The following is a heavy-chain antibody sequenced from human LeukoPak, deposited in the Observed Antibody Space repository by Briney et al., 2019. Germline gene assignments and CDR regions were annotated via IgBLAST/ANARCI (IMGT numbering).Heavy chain of an antibody. CDR3: AVYSGYEDYFDY. CDR2: INPNSGGT. V-gene: IGHV1-2*06. J-gene: IGHJ4*02. CDR1: GYTFTGYY. D-gene: IGHD5-12*01. Sequence: GASVKVSCKASGYTFTGYYMHRVRQAPGQGLEWMGRINPNSGGTNYAQKFQGRVTMTRDTSISTAYMELSRLRSDDTAVYYCAVYSGYEDYFDYWGQGTLVTVSS.